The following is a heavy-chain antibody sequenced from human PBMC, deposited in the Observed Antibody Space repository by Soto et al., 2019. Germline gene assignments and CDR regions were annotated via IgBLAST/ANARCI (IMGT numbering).Heavy chain of an antibody. J-gene: IGHJ6*02. Sequence: SVKVSCKASGGTFSSYAISWVRQAPGQGLEWMGGIIPIFGTANYAQKFQGRVTITADESTSTAYMELSSLRSEDTAVYYCARAEGVAARSYYYGMDVWGQGTTVTSP. CDR1: GGTFSSYA. CDR2: IIPIFGTA. D-gene: IGHD6-6*01. V-gene: IGHV1-69*13. CDR3: ARAEGVAARSYYYGMDV.